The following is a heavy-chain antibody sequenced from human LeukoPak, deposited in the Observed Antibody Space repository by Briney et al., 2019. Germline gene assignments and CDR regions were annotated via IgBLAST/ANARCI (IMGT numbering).Heavy chain of an antibody. CDR1: GFTFSSFP. D-gene: IGHD4-17*01. J-gene: IGHJ4*02. CDR3: AKDFWVTNLFPF. V-gene: IGHV3-30*02. Sequence: AGGSLRLSCAASGFTFSSFPMPWVRQAPGKGLEWVSYIYSDGSNENYADSVKGRFTISRDNSKNTLYLQMNSLRAEDTAVYYCAKDFWVTNLFPFWGQGTLVSVSS. CDR2: IYSDGSNE.